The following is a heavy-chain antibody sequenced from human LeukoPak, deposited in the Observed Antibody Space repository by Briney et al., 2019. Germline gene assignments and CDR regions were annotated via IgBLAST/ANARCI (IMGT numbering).Heavy chain of an antibody. Sequence: GGSLRLSCAASGFTFSSYGMHWVRQAPGKGLEWVAVISSDGSHENYADSVKGRFTVSRDNSKNTLYLQMNSLRAEDTAVYYCARNKYYYDSSGYPDYWGQGTLVTVSS. CDR2: ISSDGSHE. CDR1: GFTFSSYG. D-gene: IGHD3-22*01. J-gene: IGHJ4*02. CDR3: ARNKYYYDSSGYPDY. V-gene: IGHV3-30*03.